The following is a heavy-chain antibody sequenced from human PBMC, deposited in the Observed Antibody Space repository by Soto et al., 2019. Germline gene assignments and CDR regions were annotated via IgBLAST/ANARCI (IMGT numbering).Heavy chain of an antibody. CDR3: VRDVFSLADY. CDR1: GFTFSSYW. V-gene: IGHV3-74*01. D-gene: IGHD3-10*02. J-gene: IGHJ4*02. Sequence: EVQLVESGGGLVQPGGSLRLSCAASGFTFSSYWMHWVRQAPGKGLVWVSRISGGGHLTNYADSVEGRFTISRDNAKNTLYLQMNSLRAEDTAVYYCVRDVFSLADYGGQGALVTVSS. CDR2: ISGGGHLT.